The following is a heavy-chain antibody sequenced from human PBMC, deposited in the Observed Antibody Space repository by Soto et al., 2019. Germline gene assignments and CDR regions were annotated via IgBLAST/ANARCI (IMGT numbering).Heavy chain of an antibody. Sequence: PAASVKVSCKASGYTFTSYGISWVRQAPGQGLEWMGWISAYNGNTNYAQKLQGRVTMTTDTSTSTAYMELRSLRSDDTAVYYCARDREDTAMVPYLDRHSSPWFDPWGQGTLVTVSS. D-gene: IGHD5-18*01. CDR3: ARDREDTAMVPYLDRHSSPWFDP. CDR1: GYTFTSYG. CDR2: ISAYNGNT. V-gene: IGHV1-18*01. J-gene: IGHJ5*02.